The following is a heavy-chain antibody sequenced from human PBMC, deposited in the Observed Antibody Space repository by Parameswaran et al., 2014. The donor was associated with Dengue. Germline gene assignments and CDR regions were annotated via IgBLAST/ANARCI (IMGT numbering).Heavy chain of an antibody. V-gene: IGHV2-70*11. D-gene: IGHD5-24*01. CDR3: ARIPVDGYNSARPHNAFDI. CDR2: IDWDDDK. Sequence: ARWIRQPPGKALEWLARIDWDDDKYYSTSLKTRLTISKDTSKNQVVLTMTNMDPVDTATYYCARIPVDGYNSARPHNAFDIWGQGTMVTVSS. J-gene: IGHJ3*02.